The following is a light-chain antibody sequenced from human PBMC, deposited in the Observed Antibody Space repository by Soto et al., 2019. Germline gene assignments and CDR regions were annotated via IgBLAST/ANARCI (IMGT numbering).Light chain of an antibody. CDR2: SDF. V-gene: IGLV1-40*01. Sequence: QSVLTQPPSVSGAPGQTVTISCTGSSSNFGAGHDVNWYQQLPGSAPKLVIYSDFKRPSGVPARFSGSRSGTSASLAITGLQPEDEASYYCQDYDNSLRGWVFGGGTQLTVL. CDR3: QDYDNSLRGWV. CDR1: SSNFGAGHD. J-gene: IGLJ3*02.